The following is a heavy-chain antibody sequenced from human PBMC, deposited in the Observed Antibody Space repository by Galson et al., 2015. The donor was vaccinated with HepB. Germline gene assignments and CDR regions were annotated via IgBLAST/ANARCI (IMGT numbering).Heavy chain of an antibody. CDR1: GFTFSSYG. V-gene: IGHV3-30*18. CDR2: ISYDGSNK. J-gene: IGHJ3*02. CDR3: AKQDSSGYYLNAFDI. D-gene: IGHD3-22*01. Sequence: SLRLSCAASGFTFSSYGMRWVRQAPGKGLEWVAVISYDGSNKYYADSVKGRFTISRDNSKNTLYLQMNSLRAEDTAVYYCAKQDSSGYYLNAFDIWGQGTMVTVSS.